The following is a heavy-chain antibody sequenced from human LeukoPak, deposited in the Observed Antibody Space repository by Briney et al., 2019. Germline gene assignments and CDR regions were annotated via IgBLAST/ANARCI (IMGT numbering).Heavy chain of an antibody. CDR2: ISGGGGTT. J-gene: IGHJ4*02. D-gene: IGHD6-19*01. Sequence: GGSLRLSCAASGFAFSNYAMTWVRQAPGKGLEWVSVISGGGGTTYYADYVKGRFTISRDNSKNTLYLQMNSLRVDDTATYYCAKAIRNPGIVVAIHYWGQGTLVTVSS. CDR1: GFAFSNYA. CDR3: AKAIRNPGIVVAIHY. V-gene: IGHV3-23*01.